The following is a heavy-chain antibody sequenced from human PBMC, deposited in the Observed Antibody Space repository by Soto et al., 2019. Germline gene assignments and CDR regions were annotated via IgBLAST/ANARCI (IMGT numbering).Heavy chain of an antibody. D-gene: IGHD6-19*01. CDR1: GGSISSSSYY. CDR3: ARWREQWTSTFDY. V-gene: IGHV4-39*01. CDR2: INYSGST. J-gene: IGHJ4*02. Sequence: SETLSLTCTVSGGSISSSSYYWGWIRQPPGKGLEWIGSINYSGSTYYNPSLKSRVTMSVDTSKNQFSLKLSSMTAADTAVYYCARWREQWTSTFDYWGQGRQVTVSS.